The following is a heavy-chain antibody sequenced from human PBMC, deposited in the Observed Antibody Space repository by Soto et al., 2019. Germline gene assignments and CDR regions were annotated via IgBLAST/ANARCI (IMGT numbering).Heavy chain of an antibody. V-gene: IGHV3-48*02. Sequence: EVQMVQSGGGLVQPGGSLRLSCAASGFSFSIYGMNWVRRAPGKGLEWVAYIRDDSSIKYYADSVTGRFTGSRDNGKDSLYLQMNSLRDEDTAVYYCARARGRNWFDTWGQGTLVTVSP. CDR1: GFSFSIYG. CDR3: ARARGRNWFDT. D-gene: IGHD1-26*01. J-gene: IGHJ5*02. CDR2: IRDDSSIK.